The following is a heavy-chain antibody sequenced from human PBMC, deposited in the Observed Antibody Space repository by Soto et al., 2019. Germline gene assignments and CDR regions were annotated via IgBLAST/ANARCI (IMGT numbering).Heavy chain of an antibody. Sequence: EVQLVESGGGLIQPGGSLRLSCAASGFTFSSSEMYWVRQAPGKGLEWVSYIHPSGQPIFYADSVKGRFTISRDNAKNSLSLQMIILSAEYSAVYYGSRRASRWGQGTMLTVSS. CDR2: IHPSGQPI. V-gene: IGHV3-48*03. D-gene: IGHD1-26*01. J-gene: IGHJ3*01. CDR3: SRRASR. CDR1: GFTFSSSE.